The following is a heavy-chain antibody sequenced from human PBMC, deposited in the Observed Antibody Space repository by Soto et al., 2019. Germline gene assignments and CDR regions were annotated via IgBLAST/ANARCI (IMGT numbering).Heavy chain of an antibody. Sequence: VSGVSITNNYWTWIRQPPGKGLEWIGYVYNIGNTNYNPSLKSRVTISEDTSKSQFSLKVNSMTAADTAVYYCARYRREAAAGYTLDYWGQGILVTVSS. CDR2: VYNIGNT. V-gene: IGHV4-59*13. D-gene: IGHD6-13*01. J-gene: IGHJ4*02. CDR3: ARYRREAAAGYTLDY. CDR1: GVSITNNY.